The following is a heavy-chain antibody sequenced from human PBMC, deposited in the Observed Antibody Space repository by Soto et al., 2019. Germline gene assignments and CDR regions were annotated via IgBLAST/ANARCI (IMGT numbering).Heavy chain of an antibody. CDR3: ARLAGDDYIWGSYRYPYYYYMDV. D-gene: IGHD3-16*02. V-gene: IGHV4-39*01. CDR2: IYYSGST. Sequence: SPTLSLTCTVSGGSISSSSYYWGWIRQPPGKGLEWIGSIYYSGSTYYNPSLKSRVTISVDTSKNQFSLKLSSVTAADTAVYYCARLAGDDYIWGSYRYPYYYYMDVWGKGTTVTVSS. CDR1: GGSISSSSYY. J-gene: IGHJ6*03.